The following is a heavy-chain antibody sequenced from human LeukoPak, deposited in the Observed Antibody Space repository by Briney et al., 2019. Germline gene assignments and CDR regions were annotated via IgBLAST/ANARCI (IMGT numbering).Heavy chain of an antibody. Sequence: SQTLSLTCAISGDSVSSNSAAWNWIRQSPSRGLEWLGRTYYRSKWYNDYAVSVKSRITINPDTSKNQFSLQLNSVTPEDTAVYYCGRGFSIVPAGIPDYWGLGTLVTVSS. CDR1: GDSVSSNSAA. CDR3: GRGFSIVPAGIPDY. V-gene: IGHV6-1*01. D-gene: IGHD2-2*02. J-gene: IGHJ4*02. CDR2: TYYRSKWYN.